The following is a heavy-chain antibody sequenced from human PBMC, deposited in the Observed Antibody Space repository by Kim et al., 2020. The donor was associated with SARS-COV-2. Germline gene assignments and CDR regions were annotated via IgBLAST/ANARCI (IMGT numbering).Heavy chain of an antibody. CDR1: GYTLIELS. J-gene: IGHJ6*02. D-gene: IGHD6-19*01. CDR3: AVSTAVAGTPGQYYYYYGMDV. Sequence: ASVKVSCKVSGYTLIELSMHWVRQAPGKGLEWMGGFDPEDGETIYAQKFQGRVTMTEDTSTDTAYMELSSLRSEDTGVYYCAVSTAVAGTPGQYYYYYGMDVWGQGTTVTVSS. V-gene: IGHV1-24*01. CDR2: FDPEDGET.